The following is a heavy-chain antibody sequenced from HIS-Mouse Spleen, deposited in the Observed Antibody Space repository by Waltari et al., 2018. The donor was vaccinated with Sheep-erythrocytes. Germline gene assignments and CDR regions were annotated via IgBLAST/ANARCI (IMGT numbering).Heavy chain of an antibody. CDR1: GGSISSSSYS. J-gene: IGHJ3*02. D-gene: IGHD3-3*01. V-gene: IGHV4-39*01. CDR2: IYYSGST. Sequence: QLQLQESGPGLVKPSETLSLTCTVSGGSISSSSYSWGWIRPPPGKGLEWIGSIYYSGSTYYNPSLKSRVTISVDTSKNQFSLKLSSVTAADTAVYYCARLGLYYDFWSGYYTEKNAFDIWGQGTMVTVSS. CDR3: ARLGLYYDFWSGYYTEKNAFDI.